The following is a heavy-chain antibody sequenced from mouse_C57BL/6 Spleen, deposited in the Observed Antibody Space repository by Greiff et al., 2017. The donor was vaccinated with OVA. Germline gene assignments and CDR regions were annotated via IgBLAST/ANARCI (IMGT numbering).Heavy chain of an antibody. CDR3: ARNYGSSYWYFDV. Sequence: VQLQQSGAELVRSGTSVKMSCKASGYTFTNYWIGWAKQRPGHGLEWIGDIYPGGGYTNYNEKFKGKATLTADKSSSTAYMQFSSLTSEDSAIYYCARNYGSSYWYFDVWGTGTTVTVSS. J-gene: IGHJ1*03. CDR2: IYPGGGYT. D-gene: IGHD1-1*01. CDR1: GYTFTNYW. V-gene: IGHV1-63*01.